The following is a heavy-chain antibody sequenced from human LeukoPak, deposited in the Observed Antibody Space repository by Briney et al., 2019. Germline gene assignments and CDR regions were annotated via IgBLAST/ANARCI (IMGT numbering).Heavy chain of an antibody. V-gene: IGHV3-23*01. Sequence: GGSLRLSCAASGFTFSSYAMSWVRQAPGKGLEWVSAISGSGGSTYYADSVKGRFTISRDNSKNTLYLQMNSLRAEDTAVYYCAKDPKDYDFWSGPNWFDPWGQGTLVTVSS. D-gene: IGHD3-3*01. CDR1: GFTFSSYA. CDR2: ISGSGGST. J-gene: IGHJ5*02. CDR3: AKDPKDYDFWSGPNWFDP.